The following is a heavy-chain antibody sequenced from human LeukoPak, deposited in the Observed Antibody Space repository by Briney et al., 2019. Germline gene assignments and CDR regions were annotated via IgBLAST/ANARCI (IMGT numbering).Heavy chain of an antibody. CDR2: INPSGGDT. CDR1: GYILTSYN. CDR3: ATDRYGDQIDY. V-gene: IGHV1-46*01. J-gene: IGHJ4*02. Sequence: GASVKVSCKASGYILTSYNMHWVRQAPGQGLEWLGIINPSGGDTKYAQKFQGRVTMTEDTSTDTAYMELSSLRSEDTAVYYCATDRYGDQIDYWGQGTLVTVSS. D-gene: IGHD4-17*01.